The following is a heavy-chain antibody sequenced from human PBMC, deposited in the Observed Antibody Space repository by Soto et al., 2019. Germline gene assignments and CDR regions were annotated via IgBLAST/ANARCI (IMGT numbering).Heavy chain of an antibody. Sequence: QVQLVQSGAEVKKPGSSVKVSCKASGGTFSNYAISWVRQAPGQGHEWMGEIIPIFGTTKNAQKFQGRVTITAVESTGTAYMELGSLRSEDTAVYYCASSGELDFYDSSGYGWGQGTLVTVSS. D-gene: IGHD3-22*01. CDR2: IIPIFGTT. V-gene: IGHV1-69*12. CDR1: GGTFSNYA. CDR3: ASSGELDFYDSSGYG. J-gene: IGHJ1*01.